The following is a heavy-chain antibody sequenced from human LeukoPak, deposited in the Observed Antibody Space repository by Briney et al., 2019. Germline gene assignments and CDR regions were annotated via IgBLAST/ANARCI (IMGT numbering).Heavy chain of an antibody. D-gene: IGHD6-13*01. CDR2: IRYNGGKE. CDR3: AKVSSSCPDCSFDS. CDR1: GFTFSAYA. V-gene: IGHV3-30*02. J-gene: IGHJ4*02. Sequence: GGSLRLSCTASGFTFSAYAMHWVRQAPGKGLEWVAFIRYNGGKEHHADSVKGRFTISGDNSKNTLYLQMNSLRAEDTAVYYCAKVSSSCPDCSFDSWGQGTLVTVSS.